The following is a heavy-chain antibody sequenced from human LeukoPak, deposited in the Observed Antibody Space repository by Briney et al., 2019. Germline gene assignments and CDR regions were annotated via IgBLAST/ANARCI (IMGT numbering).Heavy chain of an antibody. Sequence: SETLSLTCAVYGGSFSGYYWSWIRRPPGKGLEWIGEINHSGSTNYNPSLKSRVTISVDTSKNQFSLKLSSVTAADTAVYYCAGVRLKLFDYWGQGTLVTVSS. CDR3: AGVRLKLFDY. D-gene: IGHD3-16*01. CDR2: INHSGST. CDR1: GGSFSGYY. J-gene: IGHJ4*02. V-gene: IGHV4-34*01.